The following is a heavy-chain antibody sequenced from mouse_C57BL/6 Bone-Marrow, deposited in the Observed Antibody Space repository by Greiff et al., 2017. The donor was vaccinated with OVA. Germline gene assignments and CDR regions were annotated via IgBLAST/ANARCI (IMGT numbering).Heavy chain of an antibody. CDR3: ARHGTGTWDY. J-gene: IGHJ2*01. CDR1: GFTFSSYS. Sequence: EVKVVESGGDLVKPGGSLKLSCAASGFTFSSYSMSWVRQTPDKRLEWVATLSSGGSYTYYPDSVKGRFTISRANAKNTLYLQMSSLKSEDTAMYYCARHGTGTWDYWGQGTTLTVSS. CDR2: LSSGGSYT. D-gene: IGHD4-1*01. V-gene: IGHV5-6*01.